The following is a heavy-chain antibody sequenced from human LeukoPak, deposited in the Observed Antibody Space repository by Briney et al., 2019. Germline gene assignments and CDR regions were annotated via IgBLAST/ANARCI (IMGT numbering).Heavy chain of an antibody. Sequence: GGSLRLSCAASGFTFSSYAMSWVRQAPGKGLEWVSAISGSGGSTYYADSVKGRFTISREDSKNTVDLEMNSLSTEDTALYYCAKDWGSSGWYNYFDPWGQGTLVAVSS. CDR3: AKDWGSSGWYNYFDP. CDR1: GFTFSSYA. D-gene: IGHD6-19*01. J-gene: IGHJ5*02. V-gene: IGHV3-23*01. CDR2: ISGSGGST.